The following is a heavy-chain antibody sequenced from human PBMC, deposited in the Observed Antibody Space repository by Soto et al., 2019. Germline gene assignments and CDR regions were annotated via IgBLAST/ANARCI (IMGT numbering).Heavy chain of an antibody. CDR2: MNPNSGNT. V-gene: IGHV1-8*01. Sequence: GASVKVSCKASGYTFTSYDSKWVRQATGQGLEWMGWMNPNSGNTGYAQKFQGRVTMTRNTSISTAYMELSSLRSEDTAVYYCARSGRRYDFWRSYYPNWFDPWGQGTLVPVSP. CDR1: GYTFTSYD. J-gene: IGHJ5*02. D-gene: IGHD3-3*01. CDR3: ARSGRRYDFWRSYYPNWFDP.